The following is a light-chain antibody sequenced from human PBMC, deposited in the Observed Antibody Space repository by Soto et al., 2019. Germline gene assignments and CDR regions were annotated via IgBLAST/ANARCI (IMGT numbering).Light chain of an antibody. CDR3: QQYRSSRT. J-gene: IGKJ1*01. Sequence: EIVLTQSPGTLSLSPGERVTLSCRASQSVSSSYLAWYQQKPGQAPRLLIYGASSRATGIPDRFSGSGSGTDFTLTISRLEPEDFAVYYCQQYRSSRTFCHRTKGDI. CDR2: GAS. CDR1: QSVSSSY. V-gene: IGKV3-20*01.